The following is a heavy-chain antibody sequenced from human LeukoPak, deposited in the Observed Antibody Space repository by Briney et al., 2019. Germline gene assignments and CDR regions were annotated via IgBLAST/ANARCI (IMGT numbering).Heavy chain of an antibody. CDR1: GFTFSSYA. CDR2: ISGSGGST. V-gene: IGHV3-23*01. CDR3: AKDHYDSSGPHLYYYYYGMDV. D-gene: IGHD3-22*01. Sequence: PEGSLRLSCAASGFTFSSYAMSWVRQAPGKGLEWVSAISGSGGSTYYADSVKGRFTISRDNSKNTLYLQMNSLRAEDTAVYYCAKDHYDSSGPHLYYYYYGMDVWGQGTTVTVSS. J-gene: IGHJ6*02.